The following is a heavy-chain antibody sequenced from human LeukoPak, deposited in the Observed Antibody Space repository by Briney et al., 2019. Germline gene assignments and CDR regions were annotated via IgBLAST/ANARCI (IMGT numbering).Heavy chain of an antibody. Sequence: SGGSLRLSCAASGFTFSSYSMNWVRQAPGKGLEWVSSISSSSSYIYYADSVKGRFTISRDNAKNSLYLQMNSLRAEDTAVYYCARDRQGGWYDLSPAKGAFDIWGQGTMVTVSS. J-gene: IGHJ3*02. D-gene: IGHD6-19*01. CDR2: ISSSSSYI. CDR1: GFTFSSYS. V-gene: IGHV3-21*01. CDR3: ARDRQGGWYDLSPAKGAFDI.